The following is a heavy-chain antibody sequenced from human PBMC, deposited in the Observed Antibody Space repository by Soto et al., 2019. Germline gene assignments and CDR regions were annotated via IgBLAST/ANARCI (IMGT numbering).Heavy chain of an antibody. J-gene: IGHJ4*02. CDR3: ARQGQGSC. D-gene: IGHD2-15*01. V-gene: IGHV5-51*01. Sequence: PGESLKISCKGSCYSFSTYLIGWVRQMAWKGLEWMVLIFPGDSETTYSPSFQGYVSISADTSISTAYLQWNSLKTSDGAIYYCARQGQGSCWGQGTPVTVSS. CDR1: CYSFSTYL. CDR2: IFPGDSET.